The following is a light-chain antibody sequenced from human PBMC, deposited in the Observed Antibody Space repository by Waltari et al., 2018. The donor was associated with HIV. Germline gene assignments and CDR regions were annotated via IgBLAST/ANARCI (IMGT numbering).Light chain of an antibody. V-gene: IGLV2-11*01. CDR2: DVS. CDR1: SSDVGGYNY. Sequence: QSALTQPRSVSGSPGQSVTISCTGTSSDVGGYNYVSWYQPHPGKAPKLMIYDVSKRPQGVPDRFSGSKSGNTAALTISGLQAEDEADYYCCSYAGSYTFVFGGGTKLTVL. CDR3: CSYAGSYTFV. J-gene: IGLJ2*01.